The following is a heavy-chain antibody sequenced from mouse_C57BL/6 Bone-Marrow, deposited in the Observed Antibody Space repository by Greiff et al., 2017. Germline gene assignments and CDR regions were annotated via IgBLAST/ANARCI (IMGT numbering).Heavy chain of an antibody. Sequence: VQLQQSGPELVKPGASVKISCKASGYTFTDYYMNWVKQSHGKSLEWIGDINPNNGGTSYNQKFKGKATLTVDKSSSTAYMELRSLTSEDSAVYYCANYYGSYWYFDVWGTGTTVTGSS. CDR3: ANYYGSYWYFDV. CDR2: INPNNGGT. CDR1: GYTFTDYY. J-gene: IGHJ1*03. V-gene: IGHV1-26*01. D-gene: IGHD1-1*01.